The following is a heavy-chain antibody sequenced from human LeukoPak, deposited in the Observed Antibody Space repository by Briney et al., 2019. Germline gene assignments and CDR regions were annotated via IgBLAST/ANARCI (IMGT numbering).Heavy chain of an antibody. Sequence: ASVKLSCKASGDIITNFFIHWVRQAPGQGLEWVGVINPREGTTNFAQKFQGRVSLTTDTSTSTAYMDLSSLRSEDTAVFYCARAPFSGLSSHDNMDVWGKGTTVTVSS. V-gene: IGHV1-46*01. J-gene: IGHJ6*04. CDR1: GDIITNFF. D-gene: IGHD3-9*01. CDR3: ARAPFSGLSSHDNMDV. CDR2: INPREGTT.